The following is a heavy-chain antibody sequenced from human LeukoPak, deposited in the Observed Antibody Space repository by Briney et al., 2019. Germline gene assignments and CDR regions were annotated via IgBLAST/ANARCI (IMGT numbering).Heavy chain of an antibody. CDR3: AKDRMVTAGLGALDI. CDR2: ISGSGGST. D-gene: IGHD2-21*02. V-gene: IGHV3-23*01. Sequence: GGSLRLSCAASGFTFSSYAMSWVRQAPWKGLEWVSAISGSGGSTYYADSVKGRFTISRDNSKNTLYLQMNGLRAEDTAVYYCAKDRMVTAGLGALDIWGPGTMVTVSS. CDR1: GFTFSSYA. J-gene: IGHJ3*02.